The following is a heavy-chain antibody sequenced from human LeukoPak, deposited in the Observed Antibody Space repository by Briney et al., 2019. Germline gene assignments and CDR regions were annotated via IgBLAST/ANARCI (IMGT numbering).Heavy chain of an antibody. Sequence: KPSGTLSLTCAVYGGSFSGYYWSWIRQPPGKGLEWIGEINHSGSTNYNPSLKSRVTISVDTSKNQFSLKLSSVTAADTAVYYCASRRLLSPYDYWGQGTLVTVSS. CDR2: INHSGST. CDR1: GGSFSGYY. D-gene: IGHD2/OR15-2a*01. V-gene: IGHV4-34*01. J-gene: IGHJ4*02. CDR3: ASRRLLSPYDY.